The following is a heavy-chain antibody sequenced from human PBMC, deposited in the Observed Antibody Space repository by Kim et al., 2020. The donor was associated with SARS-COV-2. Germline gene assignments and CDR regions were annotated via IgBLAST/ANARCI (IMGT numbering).Heavy chain of an antibody. CDR2: ISSSSSYI. D-gene: IGHD3-22*01. CDR1: GFTFSSYS. J-gene: IGHJ4*02. CDR3: ARDDLYAPVEASSGYAPLGY. Sequence: GGSLRLSCAASGFTFSSYSMNWVRQAPGKGLEWVSSISSSSSYIYYADSVKGRFTISRDNAKNSLYLQMNSLRAEDTAVYYCARDDLYAPVEASSGYAPLGYWGQGTLVTVSS. V-gene: IGHV3-21*01.